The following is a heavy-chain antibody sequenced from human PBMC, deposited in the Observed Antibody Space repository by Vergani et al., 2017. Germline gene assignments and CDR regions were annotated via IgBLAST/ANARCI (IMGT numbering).Heavy chain of an antibody. D-gene: IGHD3-9*01. J-gene: IGHJ4*02. Sequence: EVQLVESGGGLVQPGGSLRLSCAASGFMFSNYWMNWVRQAPGKGLEWVANIKEDGSEKYYVDSVRGRFTISRDNAKNSLYLQMNNLRTEDTAIYYCAKQYFVSGNYLFDYKCQETLVTISS. V-gene: IGHV3-7*03. CDR1: GFMFSNYW. CDR2: IKEDGSEK. CDR3: AKQYFVSGNYLFDY.